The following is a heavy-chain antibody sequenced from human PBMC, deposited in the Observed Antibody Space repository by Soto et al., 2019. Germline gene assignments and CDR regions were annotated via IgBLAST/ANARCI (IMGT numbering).Heavy chain of an antibody. CDR2: VYYSGST. CDR3: ARGGRSAYYYYMGV. Sequence: QVRLQESGPGLVKPSETLSLTCTVSGGSISTYYWSWVRQPPGKGLEWIGYVYYSGSTNYNPSLKSRVTISVDTSKNQFSLKLTSVTAADTAMYYCARGGRSAYYYYMGVWGKGTTVTVSS. CDR1: GGSISTYY. J-gene: IGHJ6*03. V-gene: IGHV4-59*01.